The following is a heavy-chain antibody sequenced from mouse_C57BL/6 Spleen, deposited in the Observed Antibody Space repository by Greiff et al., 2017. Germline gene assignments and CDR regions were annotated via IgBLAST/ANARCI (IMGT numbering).Heavy chain of an antibody. CDR1: GYTFTSYW. D-gene: IGHD1-1*01. J-gene: IGHJ2*01. Sequence: QVQLQQPGAEVVKPGASVKLSCKASGYTFTSYWMHRVKQRPGQGREWIGMIHANSGSSNYNEEFKGKATLTVDKSSRTAYMQLSSLTSEDSAVYYCARYGGIYYFDYWGQGTTLTVSS. CDR2: IHANSGSS. CDR3: ARYGGIYYFDY. V-gene: IGHV1-64*01.